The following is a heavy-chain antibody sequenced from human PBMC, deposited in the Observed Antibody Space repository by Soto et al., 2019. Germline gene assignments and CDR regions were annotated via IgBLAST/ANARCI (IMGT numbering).Heavy chain of an antibody. CDR1: DGSVSSGSYY. CDR3: ARDSLALLDS. D-gene: IGHD2-15*01. Sequence: RSETLCLTCTVSDGSVSSGSYYWTWIRQPPGKGLEWIGYIYSSGSTLYNPSLKSRVIISVGTSMNQFSLKLSYVTAAETAVYYCARDSLALLDSWGQGTLVTVSS. CDR2: IYSSGST. V-gene: IGHV4-61*01. J-gene: IGHJ4*02.